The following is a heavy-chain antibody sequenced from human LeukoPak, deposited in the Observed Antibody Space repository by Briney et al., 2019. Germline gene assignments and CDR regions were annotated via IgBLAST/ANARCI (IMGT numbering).Heavy chain of an antibody. CDR3: ARVISSSSYYYYYYGMDV. CDR2: IYYSGST. CDR1: GGSISSSSYY. V-gene: IGHV4-39*01. D-gene: IGHD2-2*01. J-gene: IGHJ6*02. Sequence: SETLSLTCTVSGGSISSSSYYWGWIRQPPGKGLEWIGSIYYSGSTYYNPSLKSRVTISVDTSKNQFSLKLSSVTAADTAVYYCARVISSSSYYYYYYGMDVWGQGTTVTVSS.